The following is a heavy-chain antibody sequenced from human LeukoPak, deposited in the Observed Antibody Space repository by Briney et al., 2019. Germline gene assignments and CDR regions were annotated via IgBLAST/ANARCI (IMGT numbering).Heavy chain of an antibody. V-gene: IGHV3-21*01. CDR2: ISFGSSYI. J-gene: IGHJ1*01. CDR1: GFSFSDYS. CDR3: ARERGRSGSYYGPEYLQN. D-gene: IGHD1-26*01. Sequence: GGSLRLSCVASGFSFSDYSMNWVRQAPGKGLEWVSYISFGSSYIFYADSVKGRFIISRDNAKNSLYLQMNSLRAEDTAVYYCARERGRSGSYYGPEYLQNWGQGTLVTVSS.